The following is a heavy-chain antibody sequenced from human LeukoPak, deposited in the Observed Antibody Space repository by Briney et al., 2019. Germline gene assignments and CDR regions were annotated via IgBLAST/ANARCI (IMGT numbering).Heavy chain of an antibody. CDR1: GFTFSKHC. J-gene: IGHJ3*02. CDR2: SSPSGDIT. D-gene: IGHD3-9*01. V-gene: IGHV3-23*01. Sequence: GGSLRLSCAASGFTFSKHCMNWFRQAPAKVLKWVSASSPSGDITYYADSVKGRFNISRDNSKNTLYLQMNRLRAEDTAVYFFVKQKTAYDILTGYYSDAFDIWGQGTMVTVSS. CDR3: VKQKTAYDILTGYYSDAFDI.